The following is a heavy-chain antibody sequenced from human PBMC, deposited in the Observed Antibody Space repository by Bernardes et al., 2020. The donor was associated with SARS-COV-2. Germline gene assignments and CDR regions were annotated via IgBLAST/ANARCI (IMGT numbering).Heavy chain of an antibody. CDR3: AKAGMYHYDSTMYSPLHWFDW. Sequence: GGSLRLSCVGSGSTMWSTAMNWVRRGTGKRLEWVSALDPIGDKKFYADSVEGRFTVSRDSSKNTLYLEMTRLGVDDTATYYCAKAGMYHYDSTMYSPLHWFDWWGQGTLVTVSA. CDR2: LDPIGDKK. D-gene: IGHD3-10*02. J-gene: IGHJ4*02. V-gene: IGHV3-23*01. CDR1: GSTMWSTA.